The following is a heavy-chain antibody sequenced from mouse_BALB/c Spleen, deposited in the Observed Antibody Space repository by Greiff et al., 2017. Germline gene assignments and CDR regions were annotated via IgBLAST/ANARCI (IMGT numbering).Heavy chain of an antibody. CDR1: GFSFSSYG. CDR3: ARRMYGSYDAMDY. J-gene: IGHJ4*01. D-gene: IGHD2-10*02. CDR2: ISSCGSYT. V-gene: IGHV5-6*01. Sequence: EVHLVESGGDLVKPGGSLKLSCAASGFSFSSYGMSWVRQTPDKRLEWVATISSCGSYTYYPDSVKGRFTISRDNAKNTLYLQMSSLKSEDTAIYYCARRMYGSYDAMDYWGQGTSVTVSS.